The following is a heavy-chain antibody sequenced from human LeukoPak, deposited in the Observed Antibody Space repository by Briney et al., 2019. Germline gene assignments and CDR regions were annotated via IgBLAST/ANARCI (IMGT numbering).Heavy chain of an antibody. V-gene: IGHV3-7*01. Sequence: PGGSLRLSCAASGFTFSTYWMTWVRQAPGKGLEWVANIKQDGNDKYYADSVEGRFTISRDNSKNTLYLQMNSLRAEDTAVYYCARGEGIAVAGGYYYGMDVWGQGTTVTVSS. CDR2: IKQDGNDK. D-gene: IGHD6-19*01. CDR3: ARGEGIAVAGGYYYGMDV. CDR1: GFTFSTYW. J-gene: IGHJ6*02.